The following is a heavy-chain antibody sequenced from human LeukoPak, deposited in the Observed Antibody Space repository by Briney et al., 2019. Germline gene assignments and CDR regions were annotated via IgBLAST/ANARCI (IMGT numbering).Heavy chain of an antibody. CDR1: GFTFSSYE. CDR2: ISSSGSTI. J-gene: IGHJ4*02. D-gene: IGHD3-10*01. CDR3: ARDAEVSGYFDY. Sequence: GGSLRLSCAASGFTFSSYEMNWVRQAPGKGLEWVSYISSSGSTIYYADSVRGRFTISRDNAKKSLYLQMNSLRAEDTALYYCARDAEVSGYFDYWGQGTLVTVSS. V-gene: IGHV3-48*03.